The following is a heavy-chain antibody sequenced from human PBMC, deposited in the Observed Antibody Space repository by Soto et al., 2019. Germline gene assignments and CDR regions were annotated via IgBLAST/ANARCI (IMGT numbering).Heavy chain of an antibody. CDR2: IYYSGST. D-gene: IGHD4-17*01. CDR1: GGSISSGGYY. J-gene: IGHJ4*02. V-gene: IGHV4-31*03. CDR3: ARDHGDYTVY. Sequence: SETLSLTCTVSGGSISSGGYYWSWIRQHPGNGLEWIGYIYYSGSTYYNPSLKSRVTISVDTSKNQFSLKLSSVTAADTAVYYCARDHGDYTVYWGQGTLVTVSS.